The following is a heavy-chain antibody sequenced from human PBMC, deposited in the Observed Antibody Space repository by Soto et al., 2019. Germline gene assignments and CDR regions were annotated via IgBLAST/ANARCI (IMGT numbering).Heavy chain of an antibody. Sequence: GASVKVSCKTSGYTFNTYGINWVRQAPGQGLELMGLISAYDGKTTYAEKFPGRVTLTTDTSTSTAYMELRSLRSDDTAIYYCARDSHEFWTSYWFDPWGQGTPVTVSS. CDR2: ISAYDGKT. CDR1: GYTFNTYG. J-gene: IGHJ5*02. CDR3: ARDSHEFWTSYWFDP. D-gene: IGHD3-3*01. V-gene: IGHV1-18*01.